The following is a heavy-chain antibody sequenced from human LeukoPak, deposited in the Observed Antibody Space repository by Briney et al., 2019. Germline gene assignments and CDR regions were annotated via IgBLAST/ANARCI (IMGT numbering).Heavy chain of an antibody. CDR1: GGTFSSYA. D-gene: IGHD3-16*01. V-gene: IGHV1-69*06. Sequence: GASVKVSCKASGGTFSSYAISWVRQAPGQGLEWMGGIIPIFGTANYAQKFQGRVTITADKSTSTAYMELSSLRSEDTAVYYCARVPPFRGGVVTEPFDYWGQGTLVTVSS. CDR2: IIPIFGTA. CDR3: ARVPPFRGGVVTEPFDY. J-gene: IGHJ4*02.